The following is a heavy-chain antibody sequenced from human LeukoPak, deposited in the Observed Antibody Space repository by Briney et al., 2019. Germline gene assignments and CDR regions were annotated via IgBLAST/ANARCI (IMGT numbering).Heavy chain of an antibody. J-gene: IGHJ4*02. CDR2: IYYSGST. V-gene: IGHV4-59*01. Sequence: PSETLSLTCTVSAGSISDYYWSWIRQPPGKGLEWIGFIYYSGSTNYNPSLKSRVTISVDTSKNQFSLRLSSVTAADTAVYYCARHGNYYDSSGYNHYFDYWGQGTLGTVSS. CDR3: ARHGNYYDSSGYNHYFDY. D-gene: IGHD3-22*01. CDR1: AGSISDYY.